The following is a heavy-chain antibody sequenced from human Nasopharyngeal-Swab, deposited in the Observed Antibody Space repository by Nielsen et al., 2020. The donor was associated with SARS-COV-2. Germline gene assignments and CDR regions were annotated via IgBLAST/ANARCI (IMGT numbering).Heavy chain of an antibody. CDR1: GFTFGDYA. CDR3: ARSVGSFYGQGAFDI. D-gene: IGHD1-26*01. CDR2: LRSKTYGGAP. Sequence: GGSLRLSCTTSGFTFGDYAMSWFRQAPGKGLAWVGFLRSKTYGGAPEYAASVKGRFTISRDGAESIAYLQMNSLETEDTGVYYCARSVGSFYGQGAFDIWGQGTMVTVSS. V-gene: IGHV3-49*01. J-gene: IGHJ3*02.